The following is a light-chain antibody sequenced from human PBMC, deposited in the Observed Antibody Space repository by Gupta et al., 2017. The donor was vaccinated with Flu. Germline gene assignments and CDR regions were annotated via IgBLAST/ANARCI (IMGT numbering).Light chain of an antibody. J-gene: IGKJ1*01. CDR2: KAS. CDR3: QQYDMFPKT. V-gene: IGKV1-5*03. Sequence: DIQMTQSPSTLAASVGDRVTLTCRASQNVNSWLAWYQQRPGKAPTLLNYKASTLHTGVSSRFSGRGSGTEFTLTISILQPDDLATYYCQQYDMFPKTFGQGTKVELK. CDR1: QNVNSW.